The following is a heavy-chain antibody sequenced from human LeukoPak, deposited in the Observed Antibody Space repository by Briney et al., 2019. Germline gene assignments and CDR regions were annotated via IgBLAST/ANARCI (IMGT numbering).Heavy chain of an antibody. CDR3: ARGRYYYDSSGYPYNWFDP. J-gene: IGHJ5*02. D-gene: IGHD3-22*01. CDR1: RGSISSYY. Sequence: SETLSLTCIVSRGSISSYYWSWIRQPPGKGLEWIGYLYHGGSTNYNPSLKSRVTISGDTSKNHFSLNLSSVTAADTAMYYCARGRYYYDSSGYPYNWFDPWGQGTLVTVSS. V-gene: IGHV4-59*01. CDR2: LYHGGST.